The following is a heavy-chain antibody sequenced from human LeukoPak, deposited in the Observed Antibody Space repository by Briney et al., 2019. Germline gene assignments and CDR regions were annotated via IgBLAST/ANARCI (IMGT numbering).Heavy chain of an antibody. D-gene: IGHD6-13*01. J-gene: IGHJ4*02. CDR3: ARGSSYTSTSCFFDY. CDR1: GASISRYY. CDR2: VDNSGST. V-gene: IGHV4-59*01. Sequence: SETLSLTCTVSGASISRYYWNWIRQPPGKGLEWIGNVDNSGSTNYNPSLKSRVTTSLDASKNQFSLKLTSVTTADTAVYYCARGSSYTSTSCFFDYWGQGTLVTVSS.